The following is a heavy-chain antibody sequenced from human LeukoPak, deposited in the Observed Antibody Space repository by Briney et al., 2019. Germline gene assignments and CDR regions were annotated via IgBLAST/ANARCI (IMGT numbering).Heavy chain of an antibody. V-gene: IGHV1-69*04. J-gene: IGHJ4*02. CDR1: GGTFSSYT. CDR3: TREGAVPYSNYPFY. CDR2: IIPILGIA. D-gene: IGHD4-11*01. Sequence: GASVKVSCKASGGTFSSYTISWVRQAPGQGLEWMGRIIPILGIANYAQKFQGRVTITADKSTSTAYMELSSLRSEDTAVYYRTREGAVPYSNYPFYWGQGTLVTVSS.